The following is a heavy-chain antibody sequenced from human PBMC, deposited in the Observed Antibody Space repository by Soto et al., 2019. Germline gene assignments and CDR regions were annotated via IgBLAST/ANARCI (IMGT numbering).Heavy chain of an antibody. CDR1: GGSISSDY. J-gene: IGHJ4*02. Sequence: SETLSLTCTVSGGSISSDYWSWVRQPPGKGREWSCYSYYSGSTDYNPSLKSRVTISVDRSKTQSSLKRNSGTAADPAVYYCARHVDSTRAYYFDYGGQGTLVTVSS. CDR3: ARHVDSTRAYYFDY. V-gene: IGHV4-59*01. CDR2: SYYSGST. D-gene: IGHD5-12*01.